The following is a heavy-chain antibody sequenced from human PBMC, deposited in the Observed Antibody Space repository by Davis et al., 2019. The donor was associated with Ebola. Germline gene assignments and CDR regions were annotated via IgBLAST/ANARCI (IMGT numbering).Heavy chain of an antibody. CDR2: IYHSGST. J-gene: IGHJ4*02. CDR1: GGSISSSNW. CDR3: ARDSRYYYDSSGYYLNYYFDY. Sequence: GSLRLSCAVSGGSISSSNWWRWVRPPPGKGLEWIGEIYHSGSTNYNPSLKSRVTISVDKSKNQFSLKLSSVTAADTAVYYCARDSRYYYDSSGYYLNYYFDYWGQGTLVTVSS. D-gene: IGHD3-22*01. V-gene: IGHV4-4*02.